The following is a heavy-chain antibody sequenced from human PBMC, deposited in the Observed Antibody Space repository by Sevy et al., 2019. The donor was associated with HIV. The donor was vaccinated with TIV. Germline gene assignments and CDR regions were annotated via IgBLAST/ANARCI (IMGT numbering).Heavy chain of an antibody. CDR2: SGNKANIYTT. CDR1: GFSFSDYN. Sequence: GGSLRLSCEASGFSFSDYNMDWVRQAPGRGLEWLGRSGNKANIYTTQYASSVKGRFSISRDDLKHPLSLQMNSLNTEDTAVYYCARELWYGELGGWFDPWGQGTLVTVSS. D-gene: IGHD3-10*01. CDR3: ARELWYGELGGWFDP. J-gene: IGHJ5*02. V-gene: IGHV3-72*01.